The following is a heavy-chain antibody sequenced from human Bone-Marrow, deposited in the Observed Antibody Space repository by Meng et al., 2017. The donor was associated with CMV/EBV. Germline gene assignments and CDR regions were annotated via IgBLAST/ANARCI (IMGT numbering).Heavy chain of an antibody. J-gene: IGHJ4*02. CDR2: ISGSGNNT. CDR3: ASWQG. V-gene: IGHV3-23*01. CDR1: GFTFSSYA. Sequence: GESLKISCAASGFTFSSYAMSWVRQAPGKGLEWVSAISGSGNNTYYGDSVKGRFTISRDNSKNTLYLQMSSLRVDDTAVYYCASWQGWGQGTLVTFSS.